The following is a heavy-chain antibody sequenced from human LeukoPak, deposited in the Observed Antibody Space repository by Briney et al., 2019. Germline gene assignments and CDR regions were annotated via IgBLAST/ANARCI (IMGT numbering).Heavy chain of an antibody. V-gene: IGHV1-18*01. CDR3: ARGVVPAAILGWFDP. CDR2: ISAYNGNT. CDR1: GYTFTSYG. J-gene: IGHJ5*02. D-gene: IGHD2-2*01. Sequence: ASVKVSCKASGYTFTSYGISWVRQAPGQGLEWMGWISAYNGNTNYAQKLQGRVTMTTDTSASTAYMELRSLRSDDTAVYYCARGVVPAAILGWFDPWGQGTLVTVSS.